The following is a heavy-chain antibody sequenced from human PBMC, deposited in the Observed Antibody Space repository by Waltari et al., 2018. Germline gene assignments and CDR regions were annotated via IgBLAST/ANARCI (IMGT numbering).Heavy chain of an antibody. CDR1: GGSISSYY. J-gene: IGHJ3*02. CDR3: ARGGVTAPHHDAFDI. V-gene: IGHV4-59*01. D-gene: IGHD2-21*02. CDR2: IYYSGST. Sequence: QVQLQESGPGLVKPSETLSLTCTVSGGSISSYYWSWIRQPPGKGLEWIGYIYYSGSTNYNPSLKSRVTISVDTSKNQFSLKLSSVTAADTAVYYCARGGVTAPHHDAFDIWGQGTVVTVSS.